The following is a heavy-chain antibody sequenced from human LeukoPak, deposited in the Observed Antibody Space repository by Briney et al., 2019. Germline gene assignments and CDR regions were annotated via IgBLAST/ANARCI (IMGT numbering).Heavy chain of an antibody. V-gene: IGHV4-39*01. CDR1: GGSISSSSYY. CDR2: LYYSGST. D-gene: IGHD6-19*01. Sequence: SETLSLTCTVSGGSISSSSYYWGWIRQPPGKGLEWIGSLYYSGSTYYNPSLKSRVTISVDTSKNQFSLKLRSVTAADTAVYYCATQNSGWYGGRDYWGQGTLVTVSS. CDR3: ATQNSGWYGGRDY. J-gene: IGHJ4*02.